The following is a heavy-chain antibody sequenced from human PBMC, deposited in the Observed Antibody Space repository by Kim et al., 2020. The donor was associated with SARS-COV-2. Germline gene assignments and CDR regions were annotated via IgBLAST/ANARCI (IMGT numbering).Heavy chain of an antibody. Sequence: SETLSLTCSVSGAFVTTYYWSWIRQPPGKGLEWIGYFYYTGNIKYNPSLKSRVTISGDTSKNQFSLKLSSVTAADTALYYCARHGSSYEYFFDYWGQGSLVTVSS. CDR2: FYYTGNI. V-gene: IGHV4-59*02. D-gene: IGHD6-13*01. J-gene: IGHJ4*02. CDR3: ARHGSSYEYFFDY. CDR1: GAFVTTYY.